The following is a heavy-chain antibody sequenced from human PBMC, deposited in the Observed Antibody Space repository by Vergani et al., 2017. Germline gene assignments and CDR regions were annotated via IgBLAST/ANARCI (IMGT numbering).Heavy chain of an antibody. CDR1: GGSFTNYH. Sequence: QVQLQQWGGGLLKPSETLSLTCVVNGGSFTNYHWTWIRQSPGEGLEWVGDIDHTGRPDYNPSLKSRRTMSVDKSRNQFSLTLNSVTATDTAIYFCARVNTETNGHLYYYYYMDVWGQGTAVTVS. CDR2: IDHTGRP. J-gene: IGHJ6*03. CDR3: ARVNTETNGHLYYYYYMDV. V-gene: IGHV4-34*01. D-gene: IGHD4-11*01.